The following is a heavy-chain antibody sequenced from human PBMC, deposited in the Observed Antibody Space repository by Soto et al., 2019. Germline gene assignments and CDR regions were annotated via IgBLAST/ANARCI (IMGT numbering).Heavy chain of an antibody. Sequence: QVQLQESGPGLVKPSQTLSLTCTVSGDSISSGDYYWSWIRQPPGKGLEWIGYIYYGGSSYYNPSLKSRVTISADTSKNQFSLKLTSVTAADTAVYFCARVGIPLRGYYFDYWGPGTLVTVSS. CDR1: GDSISSGDYY. CDR3: ARVGIPLRGYYFDY. J-gene: IGHJ4*02. V-gene: IGHV4-30-4*01. D-gene: IGHD3-16*01. CDR2: IYYGGSS.